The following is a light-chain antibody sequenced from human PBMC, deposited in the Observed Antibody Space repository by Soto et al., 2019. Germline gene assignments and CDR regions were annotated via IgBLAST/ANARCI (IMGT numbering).Light chain of an antibody. V-gene: IGKV4-1*01. CDR2: WAS. CDR3: QQYYSTPYT. Sequence: DIVMTQSPDSLAVSLGERATINCKSSQSVLYSSNNNNYLAWYQQKPGQPPKLLIYWASTRESGVPDRFSGSGSETDFPLTISSLQAEDVAVYYCQQYYSTPYTLGQGTKLEIK. J-gene: IGKJ2*01. CDR1: QSVLYSSNNNNY.